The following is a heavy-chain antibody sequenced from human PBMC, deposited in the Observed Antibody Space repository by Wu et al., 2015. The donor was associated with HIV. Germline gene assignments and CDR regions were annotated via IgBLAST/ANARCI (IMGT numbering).Heavy chain of an antibody. CDR2: ISAYNGNT. D-gene: IGHD3-16*01. CDR1: GYTFTDHY. V-gene: IGHV1-18*04. Sequence: QLVQSGAEVTKPGASVSVSCQTSGYTFTDHYIHWVRQAPGQGLEWMGWISAYNGNTNYAQKLQGRVTMTTDTSTSTAYMELRSLRSDDTAVYYCARARLGGANTNDAFDIWGQGTMVTVSS. J-gene: IGHJ3*02. CDR3: ARARLGGANTNDAFDI.